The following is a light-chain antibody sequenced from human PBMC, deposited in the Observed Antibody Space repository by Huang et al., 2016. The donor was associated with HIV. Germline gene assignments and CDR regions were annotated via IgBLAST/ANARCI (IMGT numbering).Light chain of an antibody. CDR2: DAS. J-gene: IGKJ4*01. CDR1: QDITNY. Sequence: DIQMTQSPSSLSASVGDRVTITCQASQDITNYLNWYQHKPGKAPKRLIYDASNLEAGVPSRFSGSGSGRHFTFTISSLQPDDIATYYCQQYDNLFTFGGGTKVEMK. V-gene: IGKV1-33*01. CDR3: QQYDNLFT.